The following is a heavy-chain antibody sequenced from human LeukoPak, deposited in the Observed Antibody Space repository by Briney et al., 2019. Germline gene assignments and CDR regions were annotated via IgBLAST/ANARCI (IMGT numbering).Heavy chain of an antibody. Sequence: SETLSLTCAVYGGSFSGYYWSWIRQPPGKGLEWIGEINHSGSTNYNPSLKSRVTISVDTSKNQFSLKLSSVTAADTAVYYCPRGTGSGSFNYYYYYYMDVWGKGTTVTISS. D-gene: IGHD3-10*01. CDR2: INHSGST. CDR3: PRGTGSGSFNYYYYYYMDV. J-gene: IGHJ6*03. V-gene: IGHV4-34*01. CDR1: GGSFSGYY.